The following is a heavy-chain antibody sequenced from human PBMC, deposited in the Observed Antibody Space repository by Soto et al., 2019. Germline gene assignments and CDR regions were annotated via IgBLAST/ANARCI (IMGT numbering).Heavy chain of an antibody. CDR1: GFTFSSYG. Sequence: QVQLVESGGGVVQPVRSLRLSCAESGFTFSSYGMHWVRLAPGKGLEWVAVIYYDGSNKYCADSVKGRFTISRDNSKNTLYLQMNSLRAEDTAVFYCARSQYSSSWYPFDYWGQGTLVTVSS. CDR2: IYYDGSNK. CDR3: ARSQYSSSWYPFDY. J-gene: IGHJ4*02. V-gene: IGHV3-33*01. D-gene: IGHD6-13*01.